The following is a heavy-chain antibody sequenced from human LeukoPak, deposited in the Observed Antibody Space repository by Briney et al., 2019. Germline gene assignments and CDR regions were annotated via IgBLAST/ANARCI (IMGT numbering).Heavy chain of an antibody. V-gene: IGHV1-2*02. CDR2: INPNSGGT. CDR1: GYTFTGYY. D-gene: IGHD5-18*01. Sequence: GAAVKVSCTASGYTFTGYYMHWVRRAPGQGRRWMGWINPNSGGTKYAQKFQGRVATTWDTSIRTAYLQRSRLLSADTTVYYAARSQVDRATDFDYWGQGTLVTVSS. CDR3: ARSQVDRATDFDY. J-gene: IGHJ4*02.